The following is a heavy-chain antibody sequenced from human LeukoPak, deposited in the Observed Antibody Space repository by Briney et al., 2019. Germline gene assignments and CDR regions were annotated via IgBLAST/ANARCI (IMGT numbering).Heavy chain of an antibody. D-gene: IGHD4-17*01. CDR2: IYSGGST. J-gene: IGHJ4*02. V-gene: IGHV3-53*01. CDR1: GFTVSSNY. CDR3: TTEGDYGDYTY. Sequence: PGGSLRLSCAASGFTVSSNYMSWVRQAPRKGLEWVSVIYSGGSTYYADSVKGRFTISRDNSKNTLYLQMNSLKTEDTAVYYCTTEGDYGDYTYWGQGTLVTVSS.